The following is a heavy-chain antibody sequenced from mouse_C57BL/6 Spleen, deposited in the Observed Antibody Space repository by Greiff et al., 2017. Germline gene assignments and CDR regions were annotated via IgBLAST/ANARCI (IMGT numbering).Heavy chain of an antibody. J-gene: IGHJ4*01. CDR2: IYPRSGNT. Sequence: QVQLQQSGAELARPGASVKLSCKASGYTFTSYGISWVKQRTGQGLEWIGEIYPRSGNTDYNEKFKGKATLTADKSSSTAYMALRSLTSEYSAVYFCARRYYDSSYAMDYWGPGTSVTVST. V-gene: IGHV1-81*01. D-gene: IGHD1-1*01. CDR1: GYTFTSYG. CDR3: ARRYYDSSYAMDY.